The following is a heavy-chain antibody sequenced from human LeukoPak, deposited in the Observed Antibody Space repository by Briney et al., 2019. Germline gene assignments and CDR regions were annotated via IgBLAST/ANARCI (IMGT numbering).Heavy chain of an antibody. V-gene: IGHV3-23*01. J-gene: IGHJ4*02. CDR2: ISGSGGST. Sequence: GGSLRLSCLTSGFTLSTNAMSWVRQAPGKGLEWVSAISGSGGSTYYADSVKGRFTISRDNSKNTLYLQMNSLRAEDTAVYYCAKDEFTYYYDSSGYYSYWGQGTLVTVSS. CDR1: GFTLSTNA. D-gene: IGHD3-22*01. CDR3: AKDEFTYYYDSSGYYSY.